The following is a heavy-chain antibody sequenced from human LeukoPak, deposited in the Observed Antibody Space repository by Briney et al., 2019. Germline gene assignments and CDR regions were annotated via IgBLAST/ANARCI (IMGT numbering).Heavy chain of an antibody. V-gene: IGHV3-48*03. CDR1: GFTFRSYE. CDR3: AKDMYSSSPQGVFDY. J-gene: IGHJ4*02. Sequence: GGSLTLSCEDSGFTFRSYEMNWVRQAPGKGLEWIAYLSSSGSAFSYADSVKGRFTIARDNAKNSVYLEMNSLRADDTAVYYCAKDMYSSSPQGVFDYWGQGTLVTVSS. D-gene: IGHD6-6*01. CDR2: LSSSGSAF.